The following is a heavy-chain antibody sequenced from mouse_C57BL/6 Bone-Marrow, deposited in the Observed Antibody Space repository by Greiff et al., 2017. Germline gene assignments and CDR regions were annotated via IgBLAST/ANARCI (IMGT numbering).Heavy chain of an antibody. CDR1: GFTFSSYA. J-gene: IGHJ1*03. Sequence: EVMLVESGGGLVKPGGSLKLSCAASGFTFSSYALSWVRQTPEKRLEWVATISDGGSYTYYPDNVKGRFTISRDNAKNNLYLQMSHLKSEDTAMYYCARRYYGSRWYFDVWGTGTTVTVSS. CDR2: ISDGGSYT. CDR3: ARRYYGSRWYFDV. D-gene: IGHD1-1*01. V-gene: IGHV5-4*03.